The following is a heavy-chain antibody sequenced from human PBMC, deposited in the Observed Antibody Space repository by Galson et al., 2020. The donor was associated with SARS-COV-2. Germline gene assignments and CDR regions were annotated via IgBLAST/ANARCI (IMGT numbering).Heavy chain of an antibody. CDR1: GGSFNTYY. CDR2: INHSGST. CDR3: ARRAYTNDDWGIDY. J-gene: IGHJ4*02. D-gene: IGHD3-16*01. V-gene: IGHV4-34*01. Sequence: SETLSLTCAVYGGSFNTYYWSWIRQPPGKGLEWIGEINHSGSTNYNPSLKSRVTLSVDTSKNQFSLKLNSVTAADAAVYYCARRAYTNDDWGIDYWGQGTLVTVSS.